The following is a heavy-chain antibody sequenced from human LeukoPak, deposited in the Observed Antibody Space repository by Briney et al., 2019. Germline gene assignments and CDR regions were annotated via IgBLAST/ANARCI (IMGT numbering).Heavy chain of an antibody. CDR1: GYTFTSYY. V-gene: IGHV1-46*01. Sequence: ASVKVSCKASGYTFTSYYMHWVRQAPGQGLEWMGIINPRGGTTSYAQKFQGRVTMTRDMSTSTVYMELSSLRSEDTAVYYCARGGSEGYNWNDVHRGDHAFDIWGQGTMVTVSS. CDR3: ARGGSEGYNWNDVHRGDHAFDI. CDR2: INPRGGTT. D-gene: IGHD1-1*01. J-gene: IGHJ3*02.